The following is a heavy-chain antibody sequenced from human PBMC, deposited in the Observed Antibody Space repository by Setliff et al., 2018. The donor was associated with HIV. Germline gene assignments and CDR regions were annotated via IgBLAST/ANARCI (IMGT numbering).Heavy chain of an antibody. CDR2: INHTGGT. V-gene: IGHV4-39*01. CDR1: GGSIRSDNYY. J-gene: IGHJ5*02. D-gene: IGHD3-22*01. CDR3: ARAMRYFYDTSGFSWFDP. Sequence: PSETLSLTCRVSGGSIRSDNYYWAWIRQPPGKRLEWIASINHTGGTYYNPSPKSRVTISVDTSKDQFSLKLRSLTATDTAIYHCARAMRYFYDTSGFSWFDPWGQGTQVTVS.